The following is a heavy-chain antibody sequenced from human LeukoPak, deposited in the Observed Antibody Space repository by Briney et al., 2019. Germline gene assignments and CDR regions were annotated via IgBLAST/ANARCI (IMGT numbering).Heavy chain of an antibody. CDR2: ISSSSSYI. J-gene: IGHJ4*02. CDR1: GFIFSSYS. CDR3: ARDFTYYYDSSGFLYYFDY. V-gene: IGHV3-21*01. D-gene: IGHD3-22*01. Sequence: GGSLRLSCAASGFIFSSYSMNWVRQAPGKGLEWVSSISSSSSYIYYADSVKGRFTISRDNAKNPLYLQMNSLRAEDTAVYYCARDFTYYYDSSGFLYYFDYWGQGTLVTVSS.